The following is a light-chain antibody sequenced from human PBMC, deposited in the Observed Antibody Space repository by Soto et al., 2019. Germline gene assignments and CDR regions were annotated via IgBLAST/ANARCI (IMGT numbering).Light chain of an antibody. CDR3: QQRSNRPPYT. CDR1: QSVSTY. Sequence: EIVLTQSPATLSLSPGERATLSCRASQSVSTYLAWYQQKPGQAPRLLIDDASDRATGTPARFSGSGSGTDFTLTISNLEPEDFAVYYCQQRSNRPPYTFGQGTKLEI. CDR2: DAS. V-gene: IGKV3-11*01. J-gene: IGKJ2*01.